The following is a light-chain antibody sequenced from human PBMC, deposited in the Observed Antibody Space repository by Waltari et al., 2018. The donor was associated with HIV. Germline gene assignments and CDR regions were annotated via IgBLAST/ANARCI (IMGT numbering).Light chain of an antibody. V-gene: IGLV4-69*01. Sequence: QPVLTQSPSVSASLGASVKLTCTPRSRHSNYAITWPQQQPEKGPRFLMKLNRDGSHTKGAGIPDRLSGSSSGAERFLTISSLQSEDEADYYCQTSGSGIWVFGGGTKLTVL. CDR3: QTSGSGIWV. CDR1: SRHSNYA. CDR2: LNRDGSH. J-gene: IGLJ3*02.